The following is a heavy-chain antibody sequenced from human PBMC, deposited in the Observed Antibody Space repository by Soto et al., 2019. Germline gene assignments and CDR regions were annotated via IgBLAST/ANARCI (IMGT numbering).Heavy chain of an antibody. CDR3: AKDVAAYYYGSGSYSD. D-gene: IGHD3-10*01. CDR1: GFTFSSYA. J-gene: IGHJ4*02. Sequence: EVQLLESGGGLVQPGGSLRLSCAASGFTFSSYAMSWVRQAPGKGLEWVSAISGSGGSTYYADSVKGRFTISRDNSKNTLYLQMNSLRAEDTAVYYCAKDVAAYYYGSGSYSDWGQGTLVTVSS. V-gene: IGHV3-23*01. CDR2: ISGSGGST.